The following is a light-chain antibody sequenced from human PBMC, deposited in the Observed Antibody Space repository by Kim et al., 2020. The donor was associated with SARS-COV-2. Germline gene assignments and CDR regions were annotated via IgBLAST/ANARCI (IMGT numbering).Light chain of an antibody. CDR2: DAS. J-gene: IGKJ3*01. CDR3: QQSDHLPFT. CDR1: HDINNY. Sequence: ASVGDRVTITCQASHDINNYLNWYQLKPGKAPRLLIYDASILQTRLPSRFSGSGSGTHFTFTIDSLQPEDIATYYCQQSDHLPFTFGPGTKVDIK. V-gene: IGKV1-33*01.